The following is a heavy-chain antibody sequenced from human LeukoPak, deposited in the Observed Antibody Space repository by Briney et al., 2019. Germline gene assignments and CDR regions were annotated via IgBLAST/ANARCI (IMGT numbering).Heavy chain of an antibody. J-gene: IGHJ4*02. CDR1: GFTFSTYS. Sequence: GGSLRLSCAASGFTFSTYSMNWVRQAPGKGLEWVSTIRDSGGTTYYADSVKGRFAISRDNSKNTLYLQMNSLRAEDTAIYYCAKTMGAIDHDYWGQGTLVTVSS. V-gene: IGHV3-23*01. D-gene: IGHD1-26*01. CDR3: AKTMGAIDHDY. CDR2: IRDSGGTT.